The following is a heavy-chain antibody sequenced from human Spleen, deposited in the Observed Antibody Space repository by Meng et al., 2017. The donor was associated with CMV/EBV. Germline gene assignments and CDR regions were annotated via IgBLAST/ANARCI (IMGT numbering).Heavy chain of an antibody. Sequence: ASVKVSCKASDYRVSTYGISWVRQAPGQGLEWIGWISGHNGNTRYAQKFQDRVTMNTDTSTSTSNMELRSLRSDDTAVYYCARETSRWSGYYYSGWCQGTLVTVSS. CDR2: ISGHNGNT. J-gene: IGHJ1*01. D-gene: IGHD3-3*01. CDR1: DYRVSTYG. CDR3: ARETSRWSGYYYSG. V-gene: IGHV1-18*01.